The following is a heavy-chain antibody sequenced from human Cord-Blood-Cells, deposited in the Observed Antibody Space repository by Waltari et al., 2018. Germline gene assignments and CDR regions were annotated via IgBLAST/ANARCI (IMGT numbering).Heavy chain of an antibody. D-gene: IGHD3-3*01. J-gene: IGHJ4*02. CDR3: ARELNYDFWSPIDY. CDR2: ISYDGSNK. CDR1: GFTFSSYA. Sequence: QVQLVESGGGVVQPGRSLRLSCAASGFTFSSYAMHWVRQAPGKGLEWVAVISYDGSNKSYADSVKGRFTISRDNYKNTLYLQMNSLRAEDTAVYYCARELNYDFWSPIDYWGQGTLVTVSS. V-gene: IGHV3-30-3*01.